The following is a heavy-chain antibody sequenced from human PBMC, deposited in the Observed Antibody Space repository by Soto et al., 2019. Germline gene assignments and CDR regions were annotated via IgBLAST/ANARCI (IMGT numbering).Heavy chain of an antibody. CDR2: IWYDGSNK. V-gene: IGHV3-33*01. J-gene: IGHJ5*02. Sequence: QVQLVESGGGVVQPGRSLRLSCAASGFTFSSYGMHWVSQAPGKGLEWVAVIWYDGSNKYYADSVKGRFTISRDNSKNTLYLQMNSQRAEDTAVYYCARDRYCGGDCYSASDNWFDPWGQGTLVTVSS. CDR3: ARDRYCGGDCYSASDNWFDP. D-gene: IGHD2-21*02. CDR1: GFTFSSYG.